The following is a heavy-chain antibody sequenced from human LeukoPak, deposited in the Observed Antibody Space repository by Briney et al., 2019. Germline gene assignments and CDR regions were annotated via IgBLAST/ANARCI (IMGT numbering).Heavy chain of an antibody. CDR2: INPNSGGT. CDR1: GYTFTGYY. V-gene: IGHV1-2*02. Sequence: GTSVKVSFKTSGYTFTGYYLHWVRQAPGQGLEYMGWINPNSGGTNYAQKFQGRVTMTRDTSISTAYMELSRLTSDDTAMYYCANLPLNSGVDYWGQGTLVTVSS. D-gene: IGHD1-26*01. J-gene: IGHJ4*02. CDR3: ANLPLNSGVDY.